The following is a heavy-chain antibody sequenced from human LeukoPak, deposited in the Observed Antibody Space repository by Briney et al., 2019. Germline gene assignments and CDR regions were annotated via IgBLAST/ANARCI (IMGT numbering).Heavy chain of an antibody. CDR3: ARVSYGGYEDY. J-gene: IGHJ4*02. D-gene: IGHD5-12*01. CDR1: GFTFSSYE. Sequence: GGSLRLSCAASGFTFSSYEMNWVRQAPGKGLEWVSYISSSGSTIYYADSVKGRFTISRDNAKNSLYLQMTSLSAEDTAVYYCARVSYGGYEDYWGQGTLVTVSS. CDR2: ISSSGSTI. V-gene: IGHV3-48*03.